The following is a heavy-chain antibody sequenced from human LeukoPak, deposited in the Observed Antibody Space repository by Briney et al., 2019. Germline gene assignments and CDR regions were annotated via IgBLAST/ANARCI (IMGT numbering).Heavy chain of an antibody. V-gene: IGHV3-23*01. CDR3: AAQGYCSDGSCS. Sequence: GGSLRLSCVASGFSFNTNPMTWVRQAPGKGLEWVSTLSGRGDSTFYADSVKGRFTISRDKSENTLHLQMNSLRAEDTAFYYCAAQGYCSDGSCSWGQGTLVTVSS. CDR1: GFSFNTNP. J-gene: IGHJ5*02. D-gene: IGHD2-15*01. CDR2: LSGRGDST.